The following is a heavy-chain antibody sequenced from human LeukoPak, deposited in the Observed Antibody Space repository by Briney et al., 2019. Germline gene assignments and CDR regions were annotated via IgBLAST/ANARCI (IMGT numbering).Heavy chain of an antibody. CDR2: IIPIFGTA. D-gene: IGHD3-9*01. CDR1: GGTFSSYA. V-gene: IGHV1-69*05. Sequence: GASVKVSCKASGGTFSSYAISWVRQAPGQGPEWMGGIIPIFGTANYAQKFQGRVTMTRDTSTSTVYMELSSLRSEDTAVYFCARDQGLTGYFDYWGQGTLVTVSS. J-gene: IGHJ4*02. CDR3: ARDQGLTGYFDY.